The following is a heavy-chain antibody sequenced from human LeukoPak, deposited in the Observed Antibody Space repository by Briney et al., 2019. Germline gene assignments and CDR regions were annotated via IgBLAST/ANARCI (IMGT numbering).Heavy chain of an antibody. V-gene: IGHV4-30-2*01. D-gene: IGHD4-11*01. CDR3: ARDRTVTTTYYYYYMDV. CDR1: GGSMSSGGDY. CDR2: IYHSGST. Sequence: PSETRSLTCTVSGGSMSSGGDYWSWIRQPPGKGLEWIGYIYHSGSTYYNPSLKSRVTISVDRSKNQFSLKLSSVTAADTAVYYCARDRTVTTTYYYYYMDVWGKGTTVTVSS. J-gene: IGHJ6*03.